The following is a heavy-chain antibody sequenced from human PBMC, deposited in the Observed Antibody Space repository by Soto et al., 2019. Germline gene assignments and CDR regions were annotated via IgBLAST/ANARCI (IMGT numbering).Heavy chain of an antibody. V-gene: IGHV2-5*02. CDR1: GFSLSTSGVG. CDR3: AHRRSLLWFGVDAFDI. Sequence: QITLKESGPTLVKPTQTLTLTCTFSGFSLSTSGVGVGWIRQPPGKALEWLALIYWDDDKRYSPSLKSRLTITKDTSKNQVVLTMTNMDPVDTATYYCAHRRSLLWFGVDAFDIWGQGTMVTVSS. CDR2: IYWDDDK. D-gene: IGHD3-10*01. J-gene: IGHJ3*02.